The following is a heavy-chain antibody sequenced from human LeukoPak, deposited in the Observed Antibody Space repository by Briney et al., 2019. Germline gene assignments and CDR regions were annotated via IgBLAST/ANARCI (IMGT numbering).Heavy chain of an antibody. CDR2: IKRDGSEK. Sequence: GGSLRLSCAASGFTFSSYWMSWVRQAPGKGLEWVANIKRDGSEKYYVDSVKGRFTISRDNAKNSLYLQMNSLRAEDTAVYYCARDRYSSAYYMDVWGKGTTVTVSS. CDR3: ARDRYSSAYYMDV. D-gene: IGHD6-19*01. CDR1: GFTFSSYW. V-gene: IGHV3-7*01. J-gene: IGHJ6*03.